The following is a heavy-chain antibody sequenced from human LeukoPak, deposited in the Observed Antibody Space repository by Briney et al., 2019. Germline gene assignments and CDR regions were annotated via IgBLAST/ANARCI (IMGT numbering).Heavy chain of an antibody. CDR2: IWHDGSNK. V-gene: IGHV3-33*06. CDR3: AKDGDAYTEFYYYYMDV. Sequence: GRSLRLSCAASGFTFSDYGLHWVRQAPGKGLEWVALIWHDGSNKYYADSVMGRFTISRDNSKNTLYLQMNSLRAEDTAIYYCAKDGDAYTEFYYYYMDVWGKGTTVTVSS. CDR1: GFTFSDYG. J-gene: IGHJ6*03. D-gene: IGHD5-24*01.